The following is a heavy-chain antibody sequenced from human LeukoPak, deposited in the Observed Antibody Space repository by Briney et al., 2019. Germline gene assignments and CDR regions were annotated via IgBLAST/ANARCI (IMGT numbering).Heavy chain of an antibody. Sequence: GGSLRLSCAASGFTFSSYAMSWVRQAPGKGLEWVSAISGSGGSTYYADSVKGRFTISRDNSKNTLYLQMNSLRAEDTAVYYCANQRRRHYYDSSGYLDYWGQGTLVTVSS. CDR1: GFTFSSYA. D-gene: IGHD3-22*01. V-gene: IGHV3-23*01. J-gene: IGHJ4*02. CDR3: ANQRRRHYYDSSGYLDY. CDR2: ISGSGGST.